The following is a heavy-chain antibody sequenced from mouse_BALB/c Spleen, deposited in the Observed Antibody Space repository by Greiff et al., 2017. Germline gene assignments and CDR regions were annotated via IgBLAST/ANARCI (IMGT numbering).Heavy chain of an antibody. V-gene: IGHV5-12-1*01. J-gene: IGHJ1*01. CDR2: ISSGGGST. CDR3: ASHYYGDWYFDV. CDR1: GFAFSSYD. Sequence: EVQVVESGGGLVKPGGSLKLSCAASGFAFSSYDMSWVRQTPEKRLEWVAYISSGGGSTYYPDTVKGRFTISRDNAKNTLYLQMSSLKSEDTAMYYCASHYYGDWYFDVWGAGTTVTVSS. D-gene: IGHD1-2*01.